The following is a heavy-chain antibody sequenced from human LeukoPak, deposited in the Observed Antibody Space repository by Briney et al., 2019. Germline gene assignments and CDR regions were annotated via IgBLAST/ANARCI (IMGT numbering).Heavy chain of an antibody. CDR3: AKDPGASSTRPDY. Sequence: GGSLRLSCVASGFPFSSYWMTWVRQAPGKGLEWVSAISGSGSSTYYADSVKGRFTISRDNSKNTLYLQMNSLRAEDTAVYYCAKDPGASSTRPDYWGQGTLVTVSS. V-gene: IGHV3-23*01. D-gene: IGHD2-2*01. CDR2: ISGSGSST. CDR1: GFPFSSYW. J-gene: IGHJ4*02.